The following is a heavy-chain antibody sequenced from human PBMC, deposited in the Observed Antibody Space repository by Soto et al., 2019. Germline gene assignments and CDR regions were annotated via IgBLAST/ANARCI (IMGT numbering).Heavy chain of an antibody. CDR2: INQDVSER. D-gene: IGHD1-1*01. V-gene: IGHV3-7*03. CDR1: GFTFSVQW. CDR3: TTEEWYNFPS. Sequence: VGSLRLSCAASGFTFSVQWMSWVRQAPGKGLEWVATINQDVSERYYVDSVKGRFSISRDNAKNSLYLQMNSLRAEDTAVYYCTTEEWYNFPSWGQGTLVTVSS. J-gene: IGHJ5*02.